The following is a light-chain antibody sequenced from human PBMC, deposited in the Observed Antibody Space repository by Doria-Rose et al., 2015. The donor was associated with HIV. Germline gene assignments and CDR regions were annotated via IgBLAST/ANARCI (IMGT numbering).Light chain of an antibody. CDR2: AAS. CDR1: QDIDTY. V-gene: IGKV1-9*01. J-gene: IGKJ3*01. CDR3: HQVNSYSFT. Sequence: DIQLTQSPSFLSASVGDRVTITSRPSQDIDTYLAWYQQKPGRAPKLLIYAASTVQNEVPSRFSGSGSETEFTLTVTSLQPEDFATYYCHQVNSYSFTFGPGTKVDIK.